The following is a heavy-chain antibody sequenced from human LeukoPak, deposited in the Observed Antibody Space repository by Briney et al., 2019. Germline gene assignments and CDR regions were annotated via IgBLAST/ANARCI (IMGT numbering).Heavy chain of an antibody. CDR3: TREGGEGDF. CDR1: GFIFSAYI. D-gene: IGHD3-16*01. CDR2: IRKKPAGYTT. V-gene: IGHV3-72*01. J-gene: IGHJ3*01. Sequence: PGGSLRLSCAASGFIFSAYIMDWVRQVPGKGLEWIGRIRKKPAGYTTEYAASVKGRFVISRDDSKDSVFLQMNSLETEDTAVYYCTREGGEGDFWGQGTMVTVSS.